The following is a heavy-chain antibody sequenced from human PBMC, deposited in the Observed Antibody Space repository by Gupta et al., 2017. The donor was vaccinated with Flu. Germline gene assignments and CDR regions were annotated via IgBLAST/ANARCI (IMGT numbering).Heavy chain of an antibody. D-gene: IGHD3-10*01. Sequence: QVQLQQSGPGLVKPSETLSLPCTVSGGSVTRGSSSWTWIRQPAGKGLEWIGHISNTGTTDYNPSLRSRVTISLNTSKNQFSLKLSSVTAADTAVFYCAREGYFGSGSYLLDHWGQGTLVTVST. J-gene: IGHJ4*02. CDR2: ISNTGTT. V-gene: IGHV4-61*02. CDR1: GGSVTRGSSS. CDR3: AREGYFGSGSYLLDH.